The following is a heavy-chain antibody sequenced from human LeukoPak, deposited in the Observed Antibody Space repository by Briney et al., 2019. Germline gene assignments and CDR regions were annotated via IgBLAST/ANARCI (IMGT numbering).Heavy chain of an antibody. CDR3: ARDNGLGYDFWSTPYALDY. CDR2: ISSSSSYI. J-gene: IGHJ4*02. D-gene: IGHD3-3*01. V-gene: IGHV3-21*04. Sequence: GGSLRLSCAASGFTFSSYSMNWVRQAPGKGLEWVSSISSSSSYIYYADSVKGRFTISRDNAKNSLYLQMNSLRSDDTAVYYCARDNGLGYDFWSTPYALDYWGQGTLVTVSS. CDR1: GFTFSSYS.